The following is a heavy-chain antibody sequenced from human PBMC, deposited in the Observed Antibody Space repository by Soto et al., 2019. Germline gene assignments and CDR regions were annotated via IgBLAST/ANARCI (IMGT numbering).Heavy chain of an antibody. Sequence: SETLSLTCAVSGGSISSSNWWSWVRQPPGKGLEWIGEIYHSGSTNYNPSLKSRVTISVDKSKNQFSLKLSSVTAADTAAYYCAIRRHRGGSDCDYWGQGTLVNVSS. V-gene: IGHV4-4*02. CDR3: AIRRHRGGSDCDY. D-gene: IGHD3-16*01. J-gene: IGHJ4*02. CDR1: GGSISSSNW. CDR2: IYHSGST.